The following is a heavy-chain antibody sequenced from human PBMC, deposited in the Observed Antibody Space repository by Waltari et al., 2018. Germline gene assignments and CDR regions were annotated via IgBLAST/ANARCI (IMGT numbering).Heavy chain of an antibody. CDR1: GGSISSYY. Sequence: QVQLQESGPGLVKPSETLSLTCTVSGGSISSYYWSWIRQPAGKGLEWIGRIYTSGRTNYNPSLKSRVTMSVDTSKNQFSLKLSSVTAADTAVYYCARELGHCGGDCYAVPDYWGQGTLVTVSS. CDR2: IYTSGRT. CDR3: ARELGHCGGDCYAVPDY. V-gene: IGHV4-4*07. D-gene: IGHD2-21*01. J-gene: IGHJ4*02.